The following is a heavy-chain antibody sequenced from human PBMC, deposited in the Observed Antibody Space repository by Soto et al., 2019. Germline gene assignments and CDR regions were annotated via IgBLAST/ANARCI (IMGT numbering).Heavy chain of an antibody. J-gene: IGHJ4*02. CDR1: GDSITSNSYF. Sequence: SETLSLTCTVSGDSITSNSYFWAWIRQPPGKGLEWIGSIYYSGTTYYNPSLKSRVTISVDISKSQFSLRLTSVTAADTAVYYCARYNAASGTYYFDFWGQGDLVTVS. CDR3: ARYNAASGTYYFDF. V-gene: IGHV4-39*07. D-gene: IGHD6-13*01. CDR2: IYYSGTT.